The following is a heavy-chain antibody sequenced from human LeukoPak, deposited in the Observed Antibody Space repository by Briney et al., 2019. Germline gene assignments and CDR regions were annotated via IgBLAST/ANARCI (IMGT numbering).Heavy chain of an antibody. CDR3: ARVGSRYLAH. Sequence: GGSLRLSCVGSGFTFSSTWMSWVRQAPGKGLEWVARIKEDGSEKYYVDSVKGRFTISRDNAKNSLYLEMNSLRPEDTAVYYCARVGSRYLAHWGQGTLVTVSS. J-gene: IGHJ5*02. V-gene: IGHV3-7*04. CDR1: GFTFSSTW. CDR2: IKEDGSEK. D-gene: IGHD3-16*02.